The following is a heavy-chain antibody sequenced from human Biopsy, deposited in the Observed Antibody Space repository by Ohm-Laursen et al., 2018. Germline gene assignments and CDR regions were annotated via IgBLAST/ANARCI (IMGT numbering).Heavy chain of an antibody. J-gene: IGHJ4*02. CDR3: AGDINNWNVSY. V-gene: IGHV1-24*01. D-gene: IGHD1-20*01. Sequence: ASVKVSCKVSGYTLTDLSMHWVRQAPGKGLEWMGGFAPENGKTIYAQKFQGRVTMTEDTSTDTAYMELSNLRSEDTAVYYCAGDINNWNVSYWGQGTLGIVSS. CDR2: FAPENGKT. CDR1: GYTLTDLS.